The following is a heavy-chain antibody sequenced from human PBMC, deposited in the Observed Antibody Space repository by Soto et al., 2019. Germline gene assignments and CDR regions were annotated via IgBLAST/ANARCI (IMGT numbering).Heavy chain of an antibody. CDR1: GFTFSGYW. J-gene: IGHJ4*02. CDR3: VRSREGYNLVADY. CDR2: INGDGTTT. V-gene: IGHV3-74*01. D-gene: IGHD5-12*01. Sequence: EAQLVESAGRLVQPGGSLRISCAASGFTFSGYWMLWVRQAPERGLVWVSRINGDGTTTHYADSVKGRFTISRDNAKKTLYLQMNSLRAEDTAVYSCVRSREGYNLVADYWGQGTLVTVSS.